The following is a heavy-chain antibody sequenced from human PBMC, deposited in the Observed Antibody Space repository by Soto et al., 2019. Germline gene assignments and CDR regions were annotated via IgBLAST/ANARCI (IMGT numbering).Heavy chain of an antibody. Sequence: PGGSLRLSCAASGFTFSTYAMSWVRQAPGKGLEWVSAISGSGGSTYYADSVKGRFTISRDNSKNTLYLQMNSLRAEDTAVYYCAKGSYCTNGICYNYWGQGILVTVSS. V-gene: IGHV3-23*01. D-gene: IGHD2-8*01. CDR3: AKGSYCTNGICYNY. CDR1: GFTFSTYA. CDR2: ISGSGGST. J-gene: IGHJ4*02.